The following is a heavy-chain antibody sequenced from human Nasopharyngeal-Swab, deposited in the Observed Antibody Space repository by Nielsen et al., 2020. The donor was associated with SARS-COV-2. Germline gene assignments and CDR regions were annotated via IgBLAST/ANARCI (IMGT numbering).Heavy chain of an antibody. CDR3: ARDQVVRGVIITTTYGMDV. D-gene: IGHD3-10*01. CDR1: GYTFTSYA. V-gene: IGHV1-3*01. Sequence: ASVKVSCKASGYTFTSYAMHWVRQAPGQRLEWMGWINAGNGNTKYSQKFQGRVTITRDTSASTAYMELSSLRSEDTAVYYCARDQVVRGVIITTTYGMDVWGQGTTVTVSS. J-gene: IGHJ6*02. CDR2: INAGNGNT.